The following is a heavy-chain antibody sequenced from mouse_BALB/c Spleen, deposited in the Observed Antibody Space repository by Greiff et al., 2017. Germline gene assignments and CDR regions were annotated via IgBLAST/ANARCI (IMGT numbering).Heavy chain of an antibody. V-gene: IGHV5-17*02. J-gene: IGHJ4*01. CDR1: GFAFSSFG. D-gene: IGHD2-4*01. Sequence: EVMLVESGGGLVQPGGSRKLSCAASGFAFSSFGMHWVRQAPEKGLEWVAYISSGSSTIYYADTVKGRFTISRDNPKNTLFLQMTSLRSEDTAMYYCARSGMITPYYYAMDYWGQGTSVTVSS. CDR2: ISSGSSTI. CDR3: ARSGMITPYYYAMDY.